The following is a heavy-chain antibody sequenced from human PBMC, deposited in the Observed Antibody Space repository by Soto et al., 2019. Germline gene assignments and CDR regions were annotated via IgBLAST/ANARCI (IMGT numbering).Heavy chain of an antibody. D-gene: IGHD3-10*01. Sequence: SETLSLTCTVSGGSISSYYWSWIRQPPGKGLEWIGYIYYSGSTHYNPSLKSRVTISVDTSKNQFSLKLSSVTAADTAVYYCARVLPYYYGSGSRKVVMGAFDIWGQGTMVTVSS. CDR1: GGSISSYY. CDR3: ARVLPYYYGSGSRKVVMGAFDI. V-gene: IGHV4-59*01. CDR2: IYYSGST. J-gene: IGHJ3*02.